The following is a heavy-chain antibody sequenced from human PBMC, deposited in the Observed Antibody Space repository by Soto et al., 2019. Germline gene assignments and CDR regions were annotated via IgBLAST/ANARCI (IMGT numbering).Heavy chain of an antibody. D-gene: IGHD1-26*01. CDR1: GYSFTSLD. Sequence: GSSVKVSCKASGYSFTSLDINWVRQTAGQGLEWMGWMQPSTGRTGYAQRFQGRVTMTRDTSINTAYMELTTLTSDDTAFYYCARGVSAGVDYWGQGTLVTVSS. V-gene: IGHV1-8*01. J-gene: IGHJ4*02. CDR2: MQPSTGRT. CDR3: ARGVSAGVDY.